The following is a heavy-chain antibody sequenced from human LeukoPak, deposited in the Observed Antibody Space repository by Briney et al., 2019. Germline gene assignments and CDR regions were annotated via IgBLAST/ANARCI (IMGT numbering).Heavy chain of an antibody. D-gene: IGHD3-9*01. J-gene: IGHJ4*02. Sequence: GGSLRLSCAASGFTFSDYYMSWIRQAPGKGLEWVSYISSSGSTIYYADSVKGRFTISRDNAKNSLYLQMNSLRAEDMDVYYCGRGQLRYFDWLLYTEDYWGQGTLVTVSS. V-gene: IGHV3-11*01. CDR3: GRGQLRYFDWLLYTEDY. CDR2: ISSSGSTI. CDR1: GFTFSDYY.